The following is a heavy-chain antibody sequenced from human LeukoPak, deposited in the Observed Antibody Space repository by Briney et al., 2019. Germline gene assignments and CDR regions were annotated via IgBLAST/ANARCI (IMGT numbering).Heavy chain of an antibody. CDR3: AKWGKYCSGGSCYFDY. CDR2: IYYSGST. D-gene: IGHD2-15*01. Sequence: SETLSPTCTVSGGSISSSSYYWGWIRQPPGKGLEWIGSIYYSGSTYYNPSLKSRVTISVDTSKNQFSLKLSSVTAADTAVYYCAKWGKYCSGGSCYFDYWGQGTLVTVSS. CDR1: GGSISSSSYY. J-gene: IGHJ4*02. V-gene: IGHV4-39*01.